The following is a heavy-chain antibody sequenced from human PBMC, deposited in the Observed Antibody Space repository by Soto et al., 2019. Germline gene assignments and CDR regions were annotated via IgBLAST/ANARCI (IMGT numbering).Heavy chain of an antibody. J-gene: IGHJ6*02. V-gene: IGHV3-30*18. CDR1: GFTFSSYG. Sequence: QVQLVESGGGVVQPGRSLRLSCAASGFTFSSYGMHWVRRAPGKALEWVAVISYDGTNKYYADSVKGRFTISRDNSKNTLYLQMNSLRAEDTAVYYCAKDLLRPGRAYGMDVWGQGTTVTVSS. CDR2: ISYDGTNK. CDR3: AKDLLRPGRAYGMDV.